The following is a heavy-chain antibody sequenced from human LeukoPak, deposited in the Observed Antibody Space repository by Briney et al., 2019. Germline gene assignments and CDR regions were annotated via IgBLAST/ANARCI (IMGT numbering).Heavy chain of an antibody. Sequence: GRSLRLSCAPSGFTFCTFAISGVRQAPGKGLEWGSDIRGSGDTTYYADSVKGRFTISRDNSKNTLYLHMSTLRAEDTAVYYCAKDACNSGGSFCNFDYWGQGTLVTVSS. D-gene: IGHD1-26*01. CDR3: AKDACNSGGSFCNFDY. J-gene: IGHJ4*02. CDR1: GFTFCTFA. V-gene: IGHV3-23*01. CDR2: IRGSGDTT.